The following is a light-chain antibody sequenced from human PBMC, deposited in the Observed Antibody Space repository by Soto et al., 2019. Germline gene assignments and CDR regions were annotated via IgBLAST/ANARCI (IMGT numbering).Light chain of an antibody. CDR2: EVS. V-gene: IGLV2-14*01. J-gene: IGLJ1*01. CDR3: SSYTSSSTLYV. CDR1: GSDVGGYNY. Sequence: QSALTQPASVSGSPGQSITISCTGTGSDVGGYNYVSWYQQHPGKAPKLMIYEVSNRPSGVSNRFSGSKSGNTASLTISGLQAEDEADYYCSSYTSSSTLYVFGTGTKGTVL.